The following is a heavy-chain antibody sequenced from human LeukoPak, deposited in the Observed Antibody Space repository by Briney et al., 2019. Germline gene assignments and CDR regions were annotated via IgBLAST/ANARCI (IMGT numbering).Heavy chain of an antibody. CDR1: GYTFTGYY. CDR3: ASVGIAVAGDDAFDI. D-gene: IGHD6-19*01. J-gene: IGHJ3*02. V-gene: IGHV1-2*02. Sequence: ASVKVSCKASGYTFTGYYMHWVRQALGQGLEWMGWINPNSGGTNYAQKFQGRVTMTRDTSISTAYMELSRLRSDDTAVYYCASVGIAVAGDDAFDIWGQGTMVTVSS. CDR2: INPNSGGT.